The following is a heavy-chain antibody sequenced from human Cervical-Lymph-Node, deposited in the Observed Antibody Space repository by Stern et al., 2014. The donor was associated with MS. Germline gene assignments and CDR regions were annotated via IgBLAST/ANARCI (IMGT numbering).Heavy chain of an antibody. CDR2: IYPRDSDI. CDR1: GYTFTDYW. D-gene: IGHD2-2*01. V-gene: IGHV5-51*04. Sequence: EVQLEESGAEVRKPGESLKISCKASGYTFTDYWIGWVRQMPGKGLEWMGIIYPRDSDITYSPAFQGQVTISADRPISTAYLQWSSLRASDTAIYYCARRMPPDYWGQGTLVTVSS. CDR3: ARRMPPDY. J-gene: IGHJ4*02.